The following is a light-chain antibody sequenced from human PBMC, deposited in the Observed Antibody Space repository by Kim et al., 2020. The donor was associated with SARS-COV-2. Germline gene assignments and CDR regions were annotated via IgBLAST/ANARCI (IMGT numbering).Light chain of an antibody. CDR1: QGISSY. J-gene: IGKJ2*01. Sequence: AIRMTQSPSSFSASTGDRVTITCRASQGISSYLAWYQQKPGKAPKLLIYAASTLQSGVPSRFSGSGSGTDFTLTISCLQSEDFATYYCLQYYSYPYTCGQGTKRDI. CDR2: AAS. CDR3: LQYYSYPYT. V-gene: IGKV1-8*01.